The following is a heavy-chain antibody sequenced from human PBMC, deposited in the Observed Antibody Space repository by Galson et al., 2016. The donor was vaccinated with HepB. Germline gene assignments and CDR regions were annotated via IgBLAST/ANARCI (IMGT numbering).Heavy chain of an antibody. CDR2: TNTDGSDT. CDR3: ARDYLTYTGSYLYS. Sequence: SLRLSCAASGFTFSSYWMHWVRQVPGKGLVMVARTNTDGSDTGYADSVKGRFTISRDNAKNTLYLQMNTLRADDTAVYYCARDYLTYTGSYLYSWGQGTLVTVSS. D-gene: IGHD1-26*01. V-gene: IGHV3-74*01. CDR1: GFTFSSYW. J-gene: IGHJ4*02.